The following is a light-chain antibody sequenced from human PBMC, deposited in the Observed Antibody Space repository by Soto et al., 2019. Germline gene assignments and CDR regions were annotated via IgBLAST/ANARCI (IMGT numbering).Light chain of an antibody. J-gene: IGKJ1*01. Sequence: DIQMTQSPSSLSAFVGDSVTMSCRASQCIHNFLAWYQHKPGKAPKLLIFGASTLHSGVPSRFSGSGSGTDFTLTITNLQPEDVATYYCQTYAMDPPATFGQGTKVEI. CDR2: GAS. CDR3: QTYAMDPPAT. CDR1: QCIHNF. V-gene: IGKV1-27*01.